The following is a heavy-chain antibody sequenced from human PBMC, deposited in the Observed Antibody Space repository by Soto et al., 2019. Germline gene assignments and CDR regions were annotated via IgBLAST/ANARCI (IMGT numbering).Heavy chain of an antibody. J-gene: IGHJ5*02. Sequence: SETLSLTCAVSSGSISSSNWWSWVRQPPGKGLEWIGEIYHSGSTNYNPSLKSRVTISVDKSKNQFSLKLSSVTAADTAVYYCARAGWGIFGVVTGNWFDPWGQGTLVTVSS. CDR1: SGSISSSNW. D-gene: IGHD3-3*01. CDR2: IYHSGST. CDR3: ARAGWGIFGVVTGNWFDP. V-gene: IGHV4-4*02.